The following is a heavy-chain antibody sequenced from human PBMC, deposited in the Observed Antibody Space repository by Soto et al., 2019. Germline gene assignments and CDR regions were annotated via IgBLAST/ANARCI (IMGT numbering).Heavy chain of an antibody. CDR3: ARDAPGSSWLDY. CDR1: GGSLSSYY. CDR2: IYYSGST. V-gene: IGHV4-59*01. D-gene: IGHD6-13*01. J-gene: IGHJ4*02. Sequence: PSETLSLTCVVSGGSLSSYYWSWIRQPPGKGLEWIGYIYYSGSTNYNPSLKSRITISVDTSKNQFSLKLRSVTAADTAVYYCARDAPGSSWLDYWGRGTLVTAPQ.